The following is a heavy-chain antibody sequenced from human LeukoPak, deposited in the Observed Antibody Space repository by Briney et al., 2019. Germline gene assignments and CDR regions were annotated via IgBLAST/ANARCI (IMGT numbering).Heavy chain of an antibody. V-gene: IGHV4-34*01. J-gene: IGHJ6*04. Sequence: SEALSHTCAGHRGSVSGYFWRWIRQPPGKGLEWIGDINHSGSTNYNPSLKSRVTISVDTSKNQFPLKLSSVTAADTAVYYCARAPTLLRYFDWLSDVWGKGTTVTVSS. CDR2: INHSGST. CDR1: RGSVSGYF. CDR3: ARAPTLLRYFDWLSDV. D-gene: IGHD3-9*01.